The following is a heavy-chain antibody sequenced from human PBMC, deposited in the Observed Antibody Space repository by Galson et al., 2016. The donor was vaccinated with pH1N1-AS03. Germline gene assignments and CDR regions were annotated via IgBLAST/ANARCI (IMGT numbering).Heavy chain of an antibody. J-gene: IGHJ6*02. Sequence: SLRLSCAASGFTFRSYEMNWVRQAPGKGLEWVSYISSSGSTIYYADSVKGRFTLSRDSAKNSLYLQMNSLRAEDTAVYYCARVGVVGPPYGMDVWGQGTTVTVSS. V-gene: IGHV3-48*03. CDR1: GFTFRSYE. D-gene: IGHD2-15*01. CDR2: ISSSGSTI. CDR3: ARVGVVGPPYGMDV.